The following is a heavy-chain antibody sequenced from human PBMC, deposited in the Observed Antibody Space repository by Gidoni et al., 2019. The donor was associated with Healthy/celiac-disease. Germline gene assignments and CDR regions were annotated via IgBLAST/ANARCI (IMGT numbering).Heavy chain of an antibody. V-gene: IGHV4-31*03. Sequence: QVQLQESGPGLVTPSQTLSLTCTVSGGSISRGGYSWSWIRQHPGKGLEWSGYTNYSGSTYYNPSLKSRVTISVDTSKNQFYLKLSSVTAADTAVYYCARDRGPTGIAAADTGYYYYMDVWGKGTTVTVSS. CDR2: TNYSGST. J-gene: IGHJ6*03. D-gene: IGHD6-13*01. CDR3: ARDRGPTGIAAADTGYYYYMDV. CDR1: GGSISRGGYS.